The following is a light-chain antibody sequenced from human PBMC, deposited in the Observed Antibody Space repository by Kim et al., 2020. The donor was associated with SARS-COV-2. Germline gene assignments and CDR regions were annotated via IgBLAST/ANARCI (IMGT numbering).Light chain of an antibody. Sequence: PGHRTTLPGSGISSNIESNYVYWYQQLPGTAPNLLLYRNNQRPSGVPDRFSGSKSGTSASLAISGLRSEDEADYYCAAWDDSLRVFGGGTQLTVL. CDR3: AAWDDSLRV. CDR2: RNN. V-gene: IGLV1-47*01. J-gene: IGLJ3*02. CDR1: SSNIESNY.